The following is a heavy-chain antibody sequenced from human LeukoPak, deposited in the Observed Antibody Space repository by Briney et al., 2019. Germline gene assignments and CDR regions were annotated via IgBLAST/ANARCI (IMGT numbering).Heavy chain of an antibody. J-gene: IGHJ4*02. CDR1: GGSISSSSYY. CDR3: ARLNSGYEDYYFDD. CDR2: IYYTGST. Sequence: SETLSLTCTVSGGSISSSSYYWGWIRRPPGKGLEWIGNIYYTGSTDYSPSFESRAAMSVDTSKNQFSLQLRSVTAADTAVYYCARLNSGYEDYYFDDWGQGTLVTVSS. V-gene: IGHV4-39*01. D-gene: IGHD5-12*01.